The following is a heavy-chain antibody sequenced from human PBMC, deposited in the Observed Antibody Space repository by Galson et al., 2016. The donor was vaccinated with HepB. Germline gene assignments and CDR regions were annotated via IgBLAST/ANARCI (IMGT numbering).Heavy chain of an antibody. J-gene: IGHJ4*02. CDR3: ARAPPLPTTVGGYDS. CDR1: GFTLSSYW. Sequence: SLRLSCAASGFTLSSYWMHWVRQDPGKGLVWVSRTSTDGSSTSYADSVKGRFTISRDNAKNTLYLQMNSLRAEDTAVYYCARAPPLPTTVGGYDSWGQGTVVTVSS. CDR2: TSTDGSST. D-gene: IGHD1-14*01. V-gene: IGHV3-74*01.